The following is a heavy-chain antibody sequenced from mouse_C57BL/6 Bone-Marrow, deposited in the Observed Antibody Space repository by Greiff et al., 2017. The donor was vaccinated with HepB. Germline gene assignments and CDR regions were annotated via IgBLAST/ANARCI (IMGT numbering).Heavy chain of an antibody. CDR3: ARGRRRAWFAY. Sequence: QVQLQQPGAELVMPGASVKLSCKASGYTFTSYWMHWVKQRPGQGLEWIGEIDSSDSYTNYNQKFKGKSTLTVDKSSSTAYMQLSSLTSEDSAVYYCARGRRRAWFAYWGQGTLVTVSA. CDR2: IDSSDSYT. V-gene: IGHV1-69*01. CDR1: GYTFTSYW. J-gene: IGHJ3*01. D-gene: IGHD6-1*01.